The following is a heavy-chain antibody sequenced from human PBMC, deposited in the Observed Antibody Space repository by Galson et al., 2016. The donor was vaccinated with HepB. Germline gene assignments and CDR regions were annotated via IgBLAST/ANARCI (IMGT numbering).Heavy chain of an antibody. V-gene: IGHV3-33*01. J-gene: IGHJ4*02. CDR3: ARDGDNVVVTPIHGVPDY. CDR2: IWYDGSNK. CDR1: GFTFSSYG. D-gene: IGHD2-21*02. Sequence: SLRLSCAASGFTFSSYGMHWVRQAPGKGLEWVALIWYDGSNKYYADSVKGRFTVARDNSKNTLFMQMNSLSADDTAVYYCARDGDNVVVTPIHGVPDYWGRGTLVTVSS.